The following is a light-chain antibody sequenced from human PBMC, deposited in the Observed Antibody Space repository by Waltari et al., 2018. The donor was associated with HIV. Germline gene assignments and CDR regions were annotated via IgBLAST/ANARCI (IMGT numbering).Light chain of an antibody. J-gene: IGLJ2*01. V-gene: IGLV3-1*01. Sequence: SFELTQPPSVSVSPGQTAYLTCSGTTLGRMYGSWYQQKPGQSPVLVIFQDVKRPSGIPERFSGSSSGSTATLIISETQPMDEADYYCQSWDSSAAVFGGGTKLTVL. CDR3: QSWDSSAAV. CDR1: TLGRMY. CDR2: QDV.